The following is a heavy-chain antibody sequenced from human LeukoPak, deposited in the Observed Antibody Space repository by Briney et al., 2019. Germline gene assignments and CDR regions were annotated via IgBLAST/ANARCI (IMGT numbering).Heavy chain of an antibody. CDR2: IYYSGST. CDR3: ARHSRLDKSSLSWADY. Sequence: PSQTLSLTCTVAGGSISNYYWSWVRQPPGKGLEWIGYIYYSGSTNYNPSLKSRITIPVDTSKNQFSLRLSSVTAADTAVYYCARHSRLDKSSLSWADYWGQGTLVTVSS. D-gene: IGHD2-2*03. CDR1: GGSISNYY. V-gene: IGHV4-59*08. J-gene: IGHJ4*02.